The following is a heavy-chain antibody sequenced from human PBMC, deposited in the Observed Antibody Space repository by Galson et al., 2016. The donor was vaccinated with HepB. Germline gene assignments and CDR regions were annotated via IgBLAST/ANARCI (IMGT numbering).Heavy chain of an antibody. Sequence: QSGAEVKKPGESLRISCKGSGYSFTSYWIGWVRQMPGKGLEWMGINYPSDSDTRYSPSFQGQISISADKSTSTAYLQWSSLEASDTAIYYCARIYGSGTYGGNNWFDSWGQGTLVTVSS. J-gene: IGHJ5*01. D-gene: IGHD3-10*01. V-gene: IGHV5-51*01. CDR1: GYSFTSYW. CDR3: ARIYGSGTYGGNNWFDS. CDR2: NYPSDSDT.